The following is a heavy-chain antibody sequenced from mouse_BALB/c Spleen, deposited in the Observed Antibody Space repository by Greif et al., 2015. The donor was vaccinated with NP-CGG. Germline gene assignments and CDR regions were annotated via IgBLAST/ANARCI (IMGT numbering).Heavy chain of an antibody. Sequence: EVQGVESGGDLVKPGGSLKLSCAASGFTFSSYGMSWVRQTPDKRLEWVATISSGGSYTYYPDSVKGRFTISRDNAKNTLYLQMSSLKSEDTAMYYCARLYYYGSSGYFDVWGAGTTVTVSS. CDR2: ISSGGSYT. CDR3: ARLYYYGSSGYFDV. D-gene: IGHD1-1*01. J-gene: IGHJ1*01. V-gene: IGHV5-6*01. CDR1: GFTFSSYG.